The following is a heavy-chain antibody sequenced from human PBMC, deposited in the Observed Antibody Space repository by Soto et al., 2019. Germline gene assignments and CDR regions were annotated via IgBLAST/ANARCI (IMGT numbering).Heavy chain of an antibody. Sequence: ASVKVSCKASGGTFSSYAISWVRQAPGQGLEWMGGIIPIFGTANYAQKFQGRVTITADESTSTAYMELSSLRSEDTAVYYCARVRNTMVRAGAFAIWGQGTMVTVSS. CDR2: IIPIFGTA. CDR1: GGTFSSYA. D-gene: IGHD3-10*01. CDR3: ARVRNTMVRAGAFAI. J-gene: IGHJ3*02. V-gene: IGHV1-69*13.